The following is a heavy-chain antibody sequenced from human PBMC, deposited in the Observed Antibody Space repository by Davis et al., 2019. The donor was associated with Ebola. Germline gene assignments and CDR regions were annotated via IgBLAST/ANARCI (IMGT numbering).Heavy chain of an antibody. CDR2: ISYDGSNK. V-gene: IGHV3-30*18. D-gene: IGHD1-26*01. CDR3: AKDTSNIWFDI. J-gene: IGHJ3*02. CDR1: GFSFSNYG. Sequence: GESLKISCAASGFSFSNYGMHWVRQAPGKGLEWVAVISYDGSNKYYADSVKGRFTISRDNSKNTLYLQMNGLRVEDTVIYYCAKDTSNIWFDIWGQGTMVTVSS.